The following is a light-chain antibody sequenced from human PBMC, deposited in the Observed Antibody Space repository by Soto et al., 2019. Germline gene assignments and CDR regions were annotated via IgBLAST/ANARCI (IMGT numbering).Light chain of an antibody. CDR1: SSDVGGYNY. Sequence: QSVLTQPPSVSGSPGQSVTISCTGTSSDVGGYNYVSWYQQHPGKAPKLMIYDVSKRPSGVPDRFSGSKSGNTASLTISGRQAEDEAYYYCCSYAGSTLYVFGTGTKVTVL. J-gene: IGLJ1*01. CDR2: DVS. CDR3: CSYAGSTLYV. V-gene: IGLV2-11*01.